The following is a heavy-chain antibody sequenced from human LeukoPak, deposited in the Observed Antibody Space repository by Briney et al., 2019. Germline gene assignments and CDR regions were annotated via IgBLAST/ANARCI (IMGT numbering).Heavy chain of an antibody. Sequence: GGSLRLSCAASGFTFSTYWMHWVRQAPGKGLVWVSRINGDGSDTSYADSVKGRFTISRDNAKNTLFLQMNSLRAEDTAVYYCATQPFWGQGTLVTVSS. CDR3: ATQPF. V-gene: IGHV3-74*01. CDR1: GFTFSTYW. CDR2: INGDGSDT. J-gene: IGHJ4*02.